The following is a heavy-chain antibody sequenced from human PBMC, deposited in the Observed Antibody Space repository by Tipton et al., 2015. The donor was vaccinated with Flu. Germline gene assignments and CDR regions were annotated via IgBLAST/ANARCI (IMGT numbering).Heavy chain of an antibody. J-gene: IGHJ4*02. D-gene: IGHD3-22*01. Sequence: GSLRLSCVASGFTFSNYAMNWVRQAPGKGLEWVSVVNSNGGTTYYADSVKGRFTISRDNSKNTVFLQMNNLRPEDTAVYYCARDPPIYYDTSGPLPYYIDYWGQGTLVTVSS. CDR3: ARDPPIYYDTSGPLPYYIDY. CDR2: VNSNGGTT. V-gene: IGHV3-23*01. CDR1: GFTFSNYA.